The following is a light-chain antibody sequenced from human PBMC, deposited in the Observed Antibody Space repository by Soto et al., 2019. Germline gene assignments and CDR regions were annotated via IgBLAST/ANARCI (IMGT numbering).Light chain of an antibody. CDR3: CSYAGSYIWV. CDR1: SSDVGGYNY. J-gene: IGLJ3*02. V-gene: IGLV2-11*01. CDR2: GVS. Sequence: QSALTQPRSVSGSPGQSVTISCTGTSSDVGGYNYVSWYQQHPGKAPKLMIYGVSKWPSGVPDRFSGSMSGNTASLTISGLQAEDEADYYCCSYAGSYIWVFGGGTKLTVL.